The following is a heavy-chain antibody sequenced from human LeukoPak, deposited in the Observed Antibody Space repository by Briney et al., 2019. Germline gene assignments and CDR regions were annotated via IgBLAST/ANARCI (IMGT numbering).Heavy chain of an antibody. CDR2: ISSSTSTI. V-gene: IGHV3-48*01. CDR3: ARDGESFSFSFDY. Sequence: GGSLRLSCAASGFAFSTYNMNWVRQAPGKGLEWVSYISSSTSTIYYADSVKGRFTISRDNAKNSLYLQMNGLRAEDTAVYYCARDGESFSFSFDYWGQGTLVTVSS. J-gene: IGHJ4*02. CDR1: GFAFSTYN. D-gene: IGHD1-26*01.